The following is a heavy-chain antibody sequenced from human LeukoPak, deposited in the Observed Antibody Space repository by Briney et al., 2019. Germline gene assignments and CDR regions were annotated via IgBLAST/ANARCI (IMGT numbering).Heavy chain of an antibody. D-gene: IGHD2-15*01. Sequence: GGSLRLSCAASGFTFDDYAMHWVRQAPGKGLEWVSLISWDGGSTYYADSVKGRFTISRDNAKNSLYLQMNSLRAEDTALYYCARAIYGGSDYWGQGTLVTVSS. J-gene: IGHJ4*02. CDR2: ISWDGGST. V-gene: IGHV3-43D*03. CDR3: ARAIYGGSDY. CDR1: GFTFDDYA.